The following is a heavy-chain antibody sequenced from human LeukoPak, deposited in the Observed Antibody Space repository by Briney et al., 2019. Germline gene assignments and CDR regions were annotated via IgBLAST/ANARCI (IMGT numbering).Heavy chain of an antibody. V-gene: IGHV4-34*01. CDR1: GGSFSGYY. Sequence: SETPSLTCAVYGGSFSGYYWSWIRQPPGKGLEWIGEINHSGSTYYNPSLKSRVTISVDTSKNQFSLKLSSVTAADTAVYYCARHGNPDYSNSLGYWGQGTLVTVSS. CDR2: INHSGST. CDR3: ARHGNPDYSNSLGY. J-gene: IGHJ4*02. D-gene: IGHD4-11*01.